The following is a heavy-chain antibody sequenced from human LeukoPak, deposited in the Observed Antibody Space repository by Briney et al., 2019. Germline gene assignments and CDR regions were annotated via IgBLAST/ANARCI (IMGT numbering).Heavy chain of an antibody. Sequence: GASVTVSCKASGGTFSSYTISWVRQAPGQGLEWMGRIIPILGIANYAQKFQGRVTITADKSTSTAYMELSSLRSEDTAVYYCARGLATTHWAPFGYWGQGTLVTVSS. CDR1: GGTFSSYT. J-gene: IGHJ4*02. D-gene: IGHD5-24*01. CDR2: IIPILGIA. CDR3: ARGLATTHWAPFGY. V-gene: IGHV1-69*02.